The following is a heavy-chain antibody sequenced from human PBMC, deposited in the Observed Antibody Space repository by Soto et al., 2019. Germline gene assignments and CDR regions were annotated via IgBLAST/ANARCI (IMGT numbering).Heavy chain of an antibody. CDR2: IYHSGST. CDR3: AAGYCIGGCQEAFYYYGMDV. Sequence: QVQLQESGPGLVKPSGTLSLTCAVSGGSISSSNWWTWVRQPPGKGLEWIGEIYHSGSTNYNPSLKSLVTISVDKSKNQCSLKLSSVTAADTAVYYCAAGYCIGGCQEAFYYYGMDVWGQGTTVTVSS. J-gene: IGHJ6*02. V-gene: IGHV4-4*02. D-gene: IGHD2-15*01. CDR1: GGSISSSNW.